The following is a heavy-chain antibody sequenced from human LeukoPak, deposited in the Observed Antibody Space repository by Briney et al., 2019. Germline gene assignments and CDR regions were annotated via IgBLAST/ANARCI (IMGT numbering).Heavy chain of an antibody. CDR1: GYSFTSYW. CDR2: IYPGDSDT. V-gene: IGHV5-51*01. Sequence: GESLKISGMGAGYSFTSYWIGWVRQMPGKDLEWMGIIYPGDSDTRYSPSFQGQVTISADKSISTAYLQWSSLKASDTAMYYCARRRVYGSGSYDYWGQGTLVTVSS. J-gene: IGHJ4*02. CDR3: ARRRVYGSGSYDY. D-gene: IGHD3-10*01.